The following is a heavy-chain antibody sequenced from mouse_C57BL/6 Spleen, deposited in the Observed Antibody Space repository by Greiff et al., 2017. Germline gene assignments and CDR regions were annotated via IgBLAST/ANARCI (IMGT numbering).Heavy chain of an antibody. CDR3: ARRKKVPYDYYAMDY. Sequence: QVQLQQPGAELVQPGASVKMSCKASGYTFPSYWITWVKPRPGHGLEWIGDIYPGSGSTTSNETFKSQATLTVYTSYSTPYMQLRSLTSEDSAVYYCARRKKVPYDYYAMDYGGQGTSVTVSS. V-gene: IGHV1-55*01. CDR1: GYTFPSYW. D-gene: IGHD1-3*01. J-gene: IGHJ4*01. CDR2: IYPGSGST.